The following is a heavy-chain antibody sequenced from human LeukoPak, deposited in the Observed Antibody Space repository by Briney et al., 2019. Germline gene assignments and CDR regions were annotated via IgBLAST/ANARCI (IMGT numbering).Heavy chain of an antibody. V-gene: IGHV3-23*01. CDR1: GFTFSSYA. D-gene: IGHD3-22*01. J-gene: IGHJ1*01. CDR3: AKDPDYYDSSGSLFQH. CDR2: ISGSGGST. Sequence: GGSLRLSCAASGFTFSSYAMSWVRQAPGKGLEWVSAISGSGGSTYYADSVKGRFTISRDNSKNPLYLQMNSLRAEDTAVYYCAKDPDYYDSSGSLFQHWGQGTLVTVSS.